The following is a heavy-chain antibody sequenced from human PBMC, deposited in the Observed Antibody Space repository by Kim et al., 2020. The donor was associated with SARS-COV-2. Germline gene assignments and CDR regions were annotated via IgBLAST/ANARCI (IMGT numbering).Heavy chain of an antibody. CDR3: AGKLLWFGESTDYIDY. V-gene: IGHV4-61*06. J-gene: IGHJ4*02. D-gene: IGHD3-10*01. Sequence: SLKSRVTISVDTSKNQFSLKLSAVTAADTAVYYCAGKLLWFGESTDYIDYWGQGTLVTVSS.